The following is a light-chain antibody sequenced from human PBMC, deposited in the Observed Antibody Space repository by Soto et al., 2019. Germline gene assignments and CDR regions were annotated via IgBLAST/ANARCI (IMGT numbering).Light chain of an antibody. CDR1: QSVSSY. CDR2: DAS. J-gene: IGKJ5*01. CDR3: QQRSNWHGII. Sequence: EIVLTQSPATLSLSPGERATLSCRASQSVSSYLAWYQQKPGQAPRLLIYDASNRATGIPARFSGSGPGTDFTLTISSLEPEDFAAYYCQQRSNWHGIIFGQGTRLEIK. V-gene: IGKV3D-11*02.